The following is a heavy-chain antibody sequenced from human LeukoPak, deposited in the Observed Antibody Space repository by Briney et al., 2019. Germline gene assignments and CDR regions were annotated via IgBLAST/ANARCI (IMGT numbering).Heavy chain of an antibody. CDR1: GFIFSSYG. V-gene: IGHV3-53*01. CDR2: IFSNGDT. D-gene: IGHD5-24*01. J-gene: IGHJ4*02. Sequence: PGGSLRLSCAASGFIFSSYGMLWVRQAPGKGLEWVSLIFSNGDTHYADSVKGRFTISRDTSKNTVSLQMNSLRVEDTAMYYCTRDQMNYWGQGTLVTVSS. CDR3: TRDQMNY.